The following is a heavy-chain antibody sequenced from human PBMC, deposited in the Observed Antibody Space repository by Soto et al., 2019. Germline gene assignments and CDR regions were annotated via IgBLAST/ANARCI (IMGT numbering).Heavy chain of an antibody. CDR2: IWYDGSNK. D-gene: IGHD3-10*01. CDR3: ARAPYGSGSYPFDI. J-gene: IGHJ3*02. CDR1: GFTFRSYG. V-gene: IGHV3-33*01. Sequence: GGSLRLSCAASGFTFRSYGMHWVRQAPGKGLEWVAVIWYDGSNKYYADSVKGRFTISRDNSKNTLYLQMNSLRAEDTAVYYCARAPYGSGSYPFDIWGQGTMVTVSS.